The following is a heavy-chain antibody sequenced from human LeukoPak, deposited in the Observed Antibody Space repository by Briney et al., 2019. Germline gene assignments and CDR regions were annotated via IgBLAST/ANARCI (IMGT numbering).Heavy chain of an antibody. CDR3: ARAEDYGDYSFDY. CDR2: INQDGSEK. Sequence: GGSLRLSCAASGFTFSSYWMSWVRQAPGKGLEWVANINQDGSEKYYVDSVKGRFTISRDNAKNSLYLQMNSLRAEDTAVYYCARAEDYGDYSFDYWGQGTLVTVSS. CDR1: GFTFSSYW. V-gene: IGHV3-7*01. D-gene: IGHD4-17*01. J-gene: IGHJ4*02.